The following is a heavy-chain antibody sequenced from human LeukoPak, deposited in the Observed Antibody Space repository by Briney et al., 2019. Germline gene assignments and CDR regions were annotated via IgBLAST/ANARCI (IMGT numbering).Heavy chain of an antibody. CDR2: IYYSGHT. J-gene: IGHJ4*02. CDR1: GGSISSSGYY. V-gene: IGHV4-39*01. CDR3: ARQLVVVVPAEFDY. D-gene: IGHD2-2*01. Sequence: PSETLSLTCTVSGGSISSSGYYWGWIRQPPGKGLEWIGSIYYSGHTCYNSSLRSRVTISVDTSKNQLSLKLTSVTAADTAVYYCARQLVVVVPAEFDYWGQGTLVTVSS.